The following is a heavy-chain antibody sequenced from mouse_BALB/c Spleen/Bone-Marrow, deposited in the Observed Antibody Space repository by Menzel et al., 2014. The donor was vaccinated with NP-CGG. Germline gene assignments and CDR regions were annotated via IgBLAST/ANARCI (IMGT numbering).Heavy chain of an antibody. V-gene: IGHV1S81*02. Sequence: VQGVESGAELVKPGASVKLSCKASGYTFTSYYMYWVKQRPGQGLEWIGGINPSNGGTNFNEKFKSKATLTVDKSSSTAYMQLSSLTTEDSAVYYCTRREVLNYFDYWGQGTTLTVSS. CDR2: INPSNGGT. CDR1: GYTFTSYY. D-gene: IGHD2-14*01. CDR3: TRREVLNYFDY. J-gene: IGHJ2*01.